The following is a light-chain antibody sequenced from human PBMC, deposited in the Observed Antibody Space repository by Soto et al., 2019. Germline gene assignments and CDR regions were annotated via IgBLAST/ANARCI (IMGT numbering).Light chain of an antibody. J-gene: IGKJ5*01. Sequence: EIVLTQSPATLSSFPCDRVTLSCRASQYINTRLAWYQHRPGQSPRLLIYQTSLRAAGIPARFSASGSGTDFTLTISSLEPEDFAVYYCQQRSNWPITFGQGTRLEI. CDR3: QQRSNWPIT. CDR1: QYINTR. V-gene: IGKV3-11*01. CDR2: QTS.